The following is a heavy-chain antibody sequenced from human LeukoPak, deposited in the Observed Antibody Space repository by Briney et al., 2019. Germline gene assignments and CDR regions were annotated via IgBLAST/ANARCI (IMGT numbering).Heavy chain of an antibody. D-gene: IGHD3-22*01. Sequence: GESLKISCKGSGYSFTSYWIGWVRQMPGKGLEWMGIIYPGDSDTRYSPSFQGQVTISADKSISTAYLQWSSLKASDTAMYYCARRAYYYDSSGYSLDYWGQGTLVTVSS. V-gene: IGHV5-51*01. CDR1: GYSFTSYW. J-gene: IGHJ4*02. CDR2: IYPGDSDT. CDR3: ARRAYYYDSSGYSLDY.